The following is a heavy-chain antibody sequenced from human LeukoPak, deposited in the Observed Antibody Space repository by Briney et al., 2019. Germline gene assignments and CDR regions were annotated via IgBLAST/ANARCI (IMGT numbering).Heavy chain of an antibody. CDR2: ISSSGSTI. J-gene: IGHJ3*02. Sequence: GGSLRLSCAASGFTFSSYSMNWVRQAPGKGLEWVSYISSSGSTIYYADSVKGRFTISRDNAKNSLYLQMNSLRAEDTAVYYCARTDYVWGSYRWVLDAFDIWGQGTMVTVSS. D-gene: IGHD3-16*02. CDR3: ARTDYVWGSYRWVLDAFDI. CDR1: GFTFSSYS. V-gene: IGHV3-48*04.